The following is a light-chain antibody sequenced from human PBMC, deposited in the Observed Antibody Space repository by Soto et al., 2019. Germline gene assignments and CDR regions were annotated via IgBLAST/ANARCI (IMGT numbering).Light chain of an antibody. CDR1: SSDVGGYNY. J-gene: IGLJ7*01. CDR2: DVS. Sequence: QSALTQPRSVSGSPGQSVTISCTGTSSDVGGYNYVSWYQQHPGKAPKLMIYDVSKRPSGVPDRFSGSKSGNTASLTISGLPAEDEADYYCCSYAGSSRLFGGGTPLTVL. V-gene: IGLV2-11*01. CDR3: CSYAGSSRL.